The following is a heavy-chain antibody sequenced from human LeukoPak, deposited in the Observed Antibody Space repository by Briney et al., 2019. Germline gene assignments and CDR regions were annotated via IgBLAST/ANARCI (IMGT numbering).Heavy chain of an antibody. Sequence: SETLSLTCTVSGGSISSRTYYWGWIRQPPGKGLEWIGSIYYTGSTYYNPSLKSRVTISVDTSKNQFSLKLSSVTAADTAVYYCARTVTAIAPWYFDYWGQGTLVTVSS. J-gene: IGHJ4*02. D-gene: IGHD2-21*02. CDR2: IYYTGST. CDR1: GGSISSRTYY. CDR3: ARTVTAIAPWYFDY. V-gene: IGHV4-39*01.